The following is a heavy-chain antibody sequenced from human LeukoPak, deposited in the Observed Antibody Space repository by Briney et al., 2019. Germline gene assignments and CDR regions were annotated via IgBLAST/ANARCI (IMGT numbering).Heavy chain of an antibody. CDR1: GYSFTTHW. CDR2: IFPSDADT. D-gene: IGHD6-19*01. V-gene: IGHV5-51*01. J-gene: IGHJ5*02. CDR3: VRHSESGGCYIDT. Sequence: HGESLKISCQGSGYSFTTHWIGWVRQMSGKGLEWVGSIFPSDADTRYNPSFQGQVTISADKSIDTAYLQWGSLKASDTAMYYCVRHSESGGCYIDTWGQGTLVTVTS.